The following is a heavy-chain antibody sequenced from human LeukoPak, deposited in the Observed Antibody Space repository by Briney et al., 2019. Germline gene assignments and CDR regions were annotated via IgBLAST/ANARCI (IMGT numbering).Heavy chain of an antibody. CDR3: ARHGGVVRGEGSDAFDI. Sequence: SETLSLTCTVSGGSISSGGYYWSWIRQHPGKGLEWIGYIYYSGSTNYNPSLQSRVTISLDTSKNQFSLKLTYVTAADTAVYCCARHGGVVRGEGSDAFDIWGQGTMDTVSS. V-gene: IGHV4-61*08. D-gene: IGHD3-10*01. CDR1: GGSISSGGYY. CDR2: IYYSGST. J-gene: IGHJ3*02.